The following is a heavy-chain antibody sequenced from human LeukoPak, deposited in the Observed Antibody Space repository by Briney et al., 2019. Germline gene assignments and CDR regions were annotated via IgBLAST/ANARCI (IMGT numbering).Heavy chain of an antibody. D-gene: IGHD1-26*01. V-gene: IGHV1-8*01. CDR2: INPNSGNT. Sequence: ASVKVSCKASGYTFSDYDINWVRQATGQGLEWMGWINPNSGNTGYAQKFQGRVTMTRNTSISTAYMELSSLRSEDTAVYYCARALAWGGSSYSYYYMDVWDKGTTVTVSS. CDR3: ARALAWGGSSYSYYYMDV. J-gene: IGHJ6*03. CDR1: GYTFSDYD.